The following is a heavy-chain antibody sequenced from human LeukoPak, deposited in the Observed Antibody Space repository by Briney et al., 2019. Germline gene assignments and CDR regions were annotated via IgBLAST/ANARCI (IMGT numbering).Heavy chain of an antibody. D-gene: IGHD3-16*01. CDR3: VRDTFSPDAFDI. CDR2: ISTSSSYI. J-gene: IGHJ3*02. V-gene: IGHV3-21*01. CDR1: GFTFSGYE. Sequence: GGSLRLSCAASGFTFSGYEMNWVRQAPGKGLEWVSSISTSSSYIYSADSVKGRFTISRDNAKNSLYLQMNSLRAEDTAVYYCVRDTFSPDAFDIWGQGTMVTVSS.